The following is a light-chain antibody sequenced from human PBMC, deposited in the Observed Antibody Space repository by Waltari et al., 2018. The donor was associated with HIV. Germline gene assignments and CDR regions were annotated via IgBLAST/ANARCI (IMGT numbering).Light chain of an antibody. CDR2: DAS. CDR1: QSVSIY. CDR3: QQRSNWPLT. V-gene: IGKV3-11*01. J-gene: IGKJ4*01. Sequence: EIVLTQSPATLSLSPGESATLSCMASQSVSIYFSWYQQKPGQAPRLLISDASNRATGIPARFRGSGSGTDFTLTISSLEPEDFAVYYCQQRSNWPLTFGGGTKVEIK.